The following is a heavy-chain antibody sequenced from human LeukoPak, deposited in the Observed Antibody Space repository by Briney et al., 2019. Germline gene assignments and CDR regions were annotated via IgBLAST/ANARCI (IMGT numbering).Heavy chain of an antibody. CDR3: ARGLEDYYGSGSFFDY. D-gene: IGHD3-10*01. J-gene: IGHJ4*02. Sequence: ASVKVSCKASGYTFTSYGISWVRQAPGQGLEWMGWISAYNGNTNYAQKLQGRVTMTTDTSTTTAYMELRSLRSDDTAVYYCARGLEDYYGSGSFFDYWGQGTLVTVSS. CDR1: GYTFTSYG. V-gene: IGHV1-18*01. CDR2: ISAYNGNT.